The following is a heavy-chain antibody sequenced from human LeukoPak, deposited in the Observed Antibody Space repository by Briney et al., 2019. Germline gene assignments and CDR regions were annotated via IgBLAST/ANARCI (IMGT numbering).Heavy chain of an antibody. D-gene: IGHD1-14*01. Sequence: GASVKVSCKTSGYPFSTWEINWVRQAAGQGLEWLGWVHPDSGNTDYAQKFRGRVTMSRDTSTSTAYMELSGLRLDDTAVYFCARGPRNDPWGQGTLVTVCS. J-gene: IGHJ5*02. CDR3: ARGPRNDP. CDR2: VHPDSGNT. V-gene: IGHV1-8*01. CDR1: GYPFSTWE.